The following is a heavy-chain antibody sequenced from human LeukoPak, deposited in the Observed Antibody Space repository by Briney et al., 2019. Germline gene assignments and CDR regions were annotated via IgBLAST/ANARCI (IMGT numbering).Heavy chain of an antibody. D-gene: IGHD3-10*01. V-gene: IGHV3-23*01. CDR3: ARKASLWFGIDY. Sequence: PGGSLRLSCAASGFTFSSYAMSWVRQAPGKGLEWVSGISERGKDTYYADSVKGRFTISRDNSKNTLYLQMNSLRAEDTAVYYCARKASLWFGIDYWGQGTLVTVSS. CDR1: GFTFSSYA. CDR2: ISERGKDT. J-gene: IGHJ4*02.